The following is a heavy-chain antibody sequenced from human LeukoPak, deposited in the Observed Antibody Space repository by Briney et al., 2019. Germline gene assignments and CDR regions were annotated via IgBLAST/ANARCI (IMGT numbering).Heavy chain of an antibody. CDR3: ARVIGYDQLDY. J-gene: IGHJ4*02. V-gene: IGHV4-31*03. CDR1: GGSISSGDYY. Sequence: SQTLSLTCSVSGGSISSGDYYWSWIRQHPGNGLEWIGYIHYSGSTYYNPSLKSRVSISVSTSKNRFSLQLSSVTAADTAVYYCARVIGYDQLDYWGQGTLVTVSS. D-gene: IGHD5-12*01. CDR2: IHYSGST.